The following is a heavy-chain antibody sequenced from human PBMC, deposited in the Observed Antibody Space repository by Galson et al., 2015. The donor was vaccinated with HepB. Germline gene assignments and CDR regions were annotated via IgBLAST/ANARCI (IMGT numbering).Heavy chain of an antibody. V-gene: IGHV3-48*01. Sequence: SLRLSCAASGFTFSSYSMNWVRQAPGKGLEWVSYISSSSSTIYYADSVKGRFTISRDNAKNSLYLQMNSLRAEDTAVYYCARDSDCSSTSCYPYYFDYWGQGTLVTVSS. J-gene: IGHJ4*02. CDR2: ISSSSSTI. CDR3: ARDSDCSSTSCYPYYFDY. CDR1: GFTFSSYS. D-gene: IGHD2-2*01.